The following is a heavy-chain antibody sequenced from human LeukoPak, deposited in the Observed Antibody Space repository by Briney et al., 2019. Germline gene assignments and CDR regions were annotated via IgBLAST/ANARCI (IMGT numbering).Heavy chain of an antibody. CDR1: GFTFSSYS. CDR3: ARDKRQERWPDY. D-gene: IGHD5-24*01. V-gene: IGHV3-21*01. Sequence: PGGSLRLSCAASGFTFSSYSMNWVRQAPGKGLEWVSSISSSSNYIYYADSAKGRFTISRDNAKNSLYLQMDSLRAEDTAVYYCARDKRQERWPDYWGQGTLVTVSS. J-gene: IGHJ4*02. CDR2: ISSSSNYI.